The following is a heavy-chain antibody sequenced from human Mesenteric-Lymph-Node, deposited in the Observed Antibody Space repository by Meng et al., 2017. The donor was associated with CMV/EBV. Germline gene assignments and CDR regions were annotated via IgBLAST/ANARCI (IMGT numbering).Heavy chain of an antibody. CDR2: ISTSSRYI. V-gene: IGHV3-21*01. J-gene: IGHJ6*02. D-gene: IGHD6-13*01. CDR3: ARDYGYSSSWDLYYYYYGMDV. CDR1: GFTFTTYN. Sequence: GGSLRLSSVASGFTFTTYNLNWVRQAPGKGLEWVSSISTSSRYISYAASVQGRFTISRDDAKNSVYLQMNSLRAEDTAVYYCARDYGYSSSWDLYYYYYGMDVWGQGTAVTVSS.